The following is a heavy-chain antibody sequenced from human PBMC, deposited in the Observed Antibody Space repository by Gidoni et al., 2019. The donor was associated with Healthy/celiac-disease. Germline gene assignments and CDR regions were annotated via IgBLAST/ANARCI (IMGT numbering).Heavy chain of an antibody. CDR2: IYTRGST. J-gene: IGHJ2*01. D-gene: IGHD3-10*01. CDR1: GASISSYY. V-gene: IGHV4-4*07. Sequence: QVQLQESVPGLVKPLETLSPTCTVSGASISSYYWFWIGQPAGKGLEWIGRIYTRGSTNYNPSLKSRVTMSVDTSKNQFSLKLSSVTAADAAVYYCARGPDPPITMVRGVIITNWYFDLWGRGTLVTVSS. CDR3: ARGPDPPITMVRGVIITNWYFDL.